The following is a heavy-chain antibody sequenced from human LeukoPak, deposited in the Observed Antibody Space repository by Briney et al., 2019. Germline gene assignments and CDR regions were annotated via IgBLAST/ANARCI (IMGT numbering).Heavy chain of an antibody. V-gene: IGHV3-53*01. CDR2: IYSGGST. CDR3: ARSDYSNFEFDY. CDR1: GFTVSSNY. J-gene: IGHJ4*02. Sequence: AGGSLRLSCAASGFTVSSNYMSWVRQAPGKGLEWVSVIYSGGSTYYADSVKGRFTISRDNSKNTLYLQMNSLRAEDTAVYYCARSDYSNFEFDYWGQGTLVTVSS. D-gene: IGHD4-11*01.